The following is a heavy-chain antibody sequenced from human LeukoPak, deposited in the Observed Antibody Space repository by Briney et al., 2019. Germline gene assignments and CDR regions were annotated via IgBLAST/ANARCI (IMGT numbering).Heavy chain of an antibody. J-gene: IGHJ4*02. CDR2: ISGSGGST. D-gene: IGHD3-10*01. Sequence: GGSLRLSCAASGFTFSSYAMSWVRQAPGKGLEWVSAISGSGGSTYYADSVTGRFTISRDNSKNTLYLQMNSLRAEDTAVYYCASWGYYYGSGSPSNFDYWGQGTLVTVSS. CDR3: ASWGYYYGSGSPSNFDY. V-gene: IGHV3-23*01. CDR1: GFTFSSYA.